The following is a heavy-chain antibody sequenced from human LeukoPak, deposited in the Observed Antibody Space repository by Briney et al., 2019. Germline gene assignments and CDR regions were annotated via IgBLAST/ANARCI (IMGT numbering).Heavy chain of an antibody. CDR2: IYTSGST. Sequence: PSETLSLTCTVSGGSISSYYWSWIRRPAGKGLEWIGRIYTSGSTNYSPSLESRVTMSVDTSKNQFSLKLSSVTAADTAVYYCARYWYRYDSSGYYRHYYFDYWGQGTLVTVSS. J-gene: IGHJ4*02. D-gene: IGHD3-22*01. V-gene: IGHV4-4*07. CDR3: ARYWYRYDSSGYYRHYYFDY. CDR1: GGSISSYY.